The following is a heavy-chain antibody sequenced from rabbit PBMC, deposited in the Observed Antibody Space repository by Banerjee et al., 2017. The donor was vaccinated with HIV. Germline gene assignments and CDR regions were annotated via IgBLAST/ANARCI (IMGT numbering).Heavy chain of an antibody. Sequence: QSLEESGGDLVKPEGSLTLTCTASGFSFGSSYWMSWVRQAPGKGLEWIACIYGGYDSAYYASWAKGRFTISKTSSTTVTLRLTSLTAADTATYFCARNGGGVNYYTTGLDLWGPGTLVTVS. V-gene: IGHV1S40*01. CDR3: ARNGGGVNYYTTGLDL. D-gene: IGHD7-1*01. CDR2: IYGGYDSA. J-gene: IGHJ4*01. CDR1: GFSFGSSYW.